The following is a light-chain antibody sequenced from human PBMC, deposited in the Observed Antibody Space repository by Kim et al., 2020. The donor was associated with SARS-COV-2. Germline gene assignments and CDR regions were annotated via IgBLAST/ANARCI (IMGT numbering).Light chain of an antibody. CDR3: NSRDSSGDHVV. CDR1: SLRNYD. Sequence: ALGQTDRHTCQGDSLRNYDATWYQQRPGQAPVLVLYDKYNRPSGIPDRFSGSASGNTASLTITGAQAEDEADYYCNSRDSSGDHVVFGGGTQLTVL. V-gene: IGLV3-19*01. J-gene: IGLJ3*02. CDR2: DKY.